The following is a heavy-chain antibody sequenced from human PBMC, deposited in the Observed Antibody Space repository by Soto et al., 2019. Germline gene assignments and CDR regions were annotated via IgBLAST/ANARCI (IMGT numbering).Heavy chain of an antibody. J-gene: IGHJ6*02. V-gene: IGHV3-13*01. Sequence: GGSLRLSCAALGFTYNSYDMIWVRQVTGKGLEWIASMGGAGAREYSGSVKGRFIISRDNAKNSLYLQMDSLRVADTGVYYCTRATFGVGMDLWGHGTPVTVSS. CDR2: MGGAGAR. CDR3: TRATFGVGMDL. CDR1: GFTYNSYD. D-gene: IGHD3-10*01.